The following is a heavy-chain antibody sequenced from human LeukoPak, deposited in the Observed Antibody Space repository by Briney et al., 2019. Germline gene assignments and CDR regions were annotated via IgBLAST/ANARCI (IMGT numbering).Heavy chain of an antibody. D-gene: IGHD5-24*01. J-gene: IGHJ4*02. CDR1: GFTFSSYA. CDR3: ARGGDGYNFHNFDY. V-gene: IGHV3-30*04. CDR2: ISYDGGNK. Sequence: PGRSLRLSCAASGFTFSSYAMHWVRQAPGKGLEWVAVISYDGGNKYYADSVKGRFTISRDNSKNTLYLQMNSLRAEDTAVYYCARGGDGYNFHNFDYWGQGTLVTVSS.